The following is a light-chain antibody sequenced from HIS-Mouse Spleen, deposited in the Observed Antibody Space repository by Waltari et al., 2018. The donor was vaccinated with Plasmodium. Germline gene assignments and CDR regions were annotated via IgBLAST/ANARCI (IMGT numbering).Light chain of an antibody. J-gene: IGKJ3*01. Sequence: EIVMTQSPATLSVSPGERATLACGASQRVSRNLAWYQQKPGQAPRLLIYGASTSATGIPARFSCSVSGTEYTLTISSLQSEDFAVYYCQQYNNWSFTFGPGTKVDIK. CDR3: QQYNNWSFT. CDR2: GAS. V-gene: IGKV3-15*01. CDR1: QRVSRN.